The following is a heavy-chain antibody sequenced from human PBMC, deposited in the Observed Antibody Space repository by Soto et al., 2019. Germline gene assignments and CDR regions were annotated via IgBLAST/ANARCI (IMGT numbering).Heavy chain of an antibody. CDR1: GYTFTSYG. J-gene: IGHJ3*02. CDR3: ARAIPFEIAAEGCDI. CDR2: ISAYNGNT. D-gene: IGHD6-13*01. V-gene: IGHV1-18*01. Sequence: ASVKVSCKASGYTFTSYGISWVRQAPGQGLEWMGWISAYNGNTNYAQKLQGRVTMTTDTSTSTAYMELRSLRSDDTAVYYCARAIPFEIAAEGCDIWGQGTMVTVSS.